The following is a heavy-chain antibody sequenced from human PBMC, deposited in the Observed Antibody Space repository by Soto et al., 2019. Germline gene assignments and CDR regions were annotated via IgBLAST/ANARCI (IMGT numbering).Heavy chain of an antibody. CDR2: MNPNSGNT. V-gene: IGHV1-8*01. Sequence: QVQLVQSGAEVKKPGASVKVSCKASGYTFTSYDINWVRQATGQGLEWMGWMNPNSGNTGYAQKFQGRVNMTRNTSKSTAYMEVSSLRAQDKAVYYYAREIQGVWAFDTWGQGTMVTVSS. D-gene: IGHD6-13*01. CDR3: AREIQGVWAFDT. J-gene: IGHJ3*02. CDR1: GYTFTSYD.